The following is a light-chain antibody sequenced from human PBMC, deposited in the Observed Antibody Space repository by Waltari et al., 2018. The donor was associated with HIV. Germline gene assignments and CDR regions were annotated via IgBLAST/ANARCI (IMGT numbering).Light chain of an antibody. CDR2: DNE. CDR3: GAWDSSSLSAVV. Sequence: QSVLTQPPSVSAAPGQKVTISCSGSSSNIGKNQVSWYQQLPGTAPKLPIYDNEKRPSANLDRCCASKSGTSATLGTTGLQTGDEAEYYCGAWDSSSLSAVVVGTGTKVTVL. V-gene: IGLV1-51*01. J-gene: IGLJ1*01. CDR1: SSNIGKNQ.